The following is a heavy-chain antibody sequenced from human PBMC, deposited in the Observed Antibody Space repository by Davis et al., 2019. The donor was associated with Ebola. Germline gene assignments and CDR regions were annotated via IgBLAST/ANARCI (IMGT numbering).Heavy chain of an antibody. D-gene: IGHD2-2*01. Sequence: SETLSLTCSVSDDSLSSGIYYWSWIRQQSGKGLEWIGYIYYSGSTYYNPSLKSRVTISVDTPKNQLSLKLSSVTAADTAMYYCAREIPFPTRWFDTWGQGSRVTVSS. J-gene: IGHJ5*02. CDR2: IYYSGST. CDR1: DDSLSSGIYY. CDR3: AREIPFPTRWFDT. V-gene: IGHV4-31*03.